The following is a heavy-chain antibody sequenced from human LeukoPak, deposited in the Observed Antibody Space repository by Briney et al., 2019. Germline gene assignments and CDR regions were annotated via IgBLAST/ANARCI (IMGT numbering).Heavy chain of an antibody. D-gene: IGHD6-6*01. J-gene: IGHJ4*02. Sequence: GGSLRLSCAASGFTFSSYWMHWVRQAPGKGLVWVSRINSDGSSTSYADSVKGRFTISRDNAKNTLYLQMNSLGAEDTAVYYCARDSSSAPFDYWGQGTLVTVSS. CDR2: INSDGSST. V-gene: IGHV3-74*01. CDR3: ARDSSSAPFDY. CDR1: GFTFSSYW.